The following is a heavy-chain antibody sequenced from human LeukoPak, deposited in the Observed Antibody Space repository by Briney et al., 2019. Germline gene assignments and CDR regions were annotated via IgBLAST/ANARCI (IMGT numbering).Heavy chain of an antibody. J-gene: IGHJ4*02. V-gene: IGHV4-59*11. Sequence: SETLSLTCTVSGGSMIDHYWSWVRQPPGKGLEWVGYMHHSGKANSNPSLKSRVTISVDTSKNQVSLKLSSVTAADTAVYYCARVKGSGYYYVFDYWGQGTLVTVSS. CDR3: ARVKGSGYYYVFDY. D-gene: IGHD3-22*01. CDR1: GGSMIDHY. CDR2: MHHSGKA.